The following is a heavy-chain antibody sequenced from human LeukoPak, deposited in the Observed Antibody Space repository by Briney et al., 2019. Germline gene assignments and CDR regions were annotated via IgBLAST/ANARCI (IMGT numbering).Heavy chain of an antibody. J-gene: IGHJ4*02. CDR3: AGQTTVTNLFDY. Sequence: SETLSLTCTVSGDSISSSSYYWGWIRQPPGKGLEWIGSIYYSGSTYYNSSLKTRVTISVDTSKDQFSLELSSVTAADTAVYYCAGQTTVTNLFDYWGQGTLVTVSS. V-gene: IGHV4-39*01. D-gene: IGHD4-17*01. CDR1: GDSISSSSYY. CDR2: IYYSGST.